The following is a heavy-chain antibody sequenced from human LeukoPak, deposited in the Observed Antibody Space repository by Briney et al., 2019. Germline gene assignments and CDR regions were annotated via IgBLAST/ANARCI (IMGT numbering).Heavy chain of an antibody. J-gene: IGHJ4*02. CDR3: AKDQWIRKMGCFDY. CDR2: ISASGGGT. V-gene: IGHV3-23*01. Sequence: PGGSLRLSCAASGFRFKNYAMTWVRQPPGKGLEWVSTISASGGGTYYADSVKGRFTISRDNSKNTLYLQMNSLRAEDTAVYYCAKDQWIRKMGCFDYWGQGTLVTVSS. D-gene: IGHD5-12*01. CDR1: GFRFKNYA.